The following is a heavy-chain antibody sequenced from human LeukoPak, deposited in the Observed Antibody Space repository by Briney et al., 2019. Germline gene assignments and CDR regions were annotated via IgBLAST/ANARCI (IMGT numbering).Heavy chain of an antibody. J-gene: IGHJ4*02. CDR1: GYTFTSYD. CDR3: ARVSRRVAATTLNY. Sequence: ASVKVSCKASGYTFTSYDINWVRQATGQGLEWMGRMNPNSGNTGYAQKFQGRVTMTRNTSISTAYMELSSLRSEDTAVYYCARVSRRVAATTLNYWGQGTLVTVSS. CDR2: MNPNSGNT. V-gene: IGHV1-8*01. D-gene: IGHD2-15*01.